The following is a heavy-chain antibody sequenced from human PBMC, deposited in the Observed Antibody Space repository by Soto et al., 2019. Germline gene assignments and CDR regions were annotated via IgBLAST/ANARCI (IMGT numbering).Heavy chain of an antibody. J-gene: IGHJ4*02. V-gene: IGHV1-18*04. CDR2: ISAYNGNT. CDR1: GYTFTDYG. D-gene: IGHD3-3*01. Sequence: QVQLVQSGGEVKKPGASVKVSCKASGYTFTDYGITWVRQAPGQGLERMGWISAYNGNTNSAQKLQGRVTMTTDTSTSTAYMDLRSVRSDDTAVYYCARDVRFLEWSKDRLDYWGQGTLVTVSS. CDR3: ARDVRFLEWSKDRLDY.